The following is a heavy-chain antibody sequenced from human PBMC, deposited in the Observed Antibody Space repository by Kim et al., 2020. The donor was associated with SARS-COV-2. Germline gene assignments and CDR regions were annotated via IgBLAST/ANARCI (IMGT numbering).Heavy chain of an antibody. J-gene: IGHJ4*02. CDR3: ARLAVTTCD. Sequence: GGSLRLSCAASGFTFSSYSMNWVRQAPGKGLEWVSSISSSSSYLYYADSVKGRFNISRDKAKKSLYLQMNSLRAEDTAVYYCARLAVTTCDWGQGTLVTVSS. CDR1: GFTFSSYS. CDR2: ISSSSSYL. V-gene: IGHV3-21*01. D-gene: IGHD4-17*01.